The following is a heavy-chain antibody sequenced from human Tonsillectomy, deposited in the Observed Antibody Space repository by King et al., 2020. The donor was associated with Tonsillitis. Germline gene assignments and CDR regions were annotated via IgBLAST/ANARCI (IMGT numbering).Heavy chain of an antibody. CDR2: IKQDGSET. Sequence: VQLVESGGGLVQPGGSLRVSCAASGFTFGSYWMSWVRQAPGEGLEWVANIKQDGSETYYLDSVEGPFTVSRDNAKKSLYLQMYSLRAEDTAVYYCAREFRVVIGTKYYFYYMDVWGKGTTVTVSS. V-gene: IGHV3-7*01. J-gene: IGHJ6*03. CDR1: GFTFGSYW. D-gene: IGHD3-22*01. CDR3: AREFRVVIGTKYYFYYMDV.